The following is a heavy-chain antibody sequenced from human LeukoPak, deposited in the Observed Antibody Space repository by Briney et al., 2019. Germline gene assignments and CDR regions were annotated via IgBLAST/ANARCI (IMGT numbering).Heavy chain of an antibody. V-gene: IGHV3-7*01. J-gene: IGHJ3*01. CDR1: GFTFSSYW. Sequence: QSGGSLRLSCAASGFTFSSYWMDWVRRVPGKGPEWVANIKQGGIEKYFVGSVRGRFAISRDNAKNLLYLQMTSLRVEDTAVYYCAREGMVRGVPDAFDLWGQGTMVTVSS. CDR3: AREGMVRGVPDAFDL. D-gene: IGHD3-10*01. CDR2: IKQGGIEK.